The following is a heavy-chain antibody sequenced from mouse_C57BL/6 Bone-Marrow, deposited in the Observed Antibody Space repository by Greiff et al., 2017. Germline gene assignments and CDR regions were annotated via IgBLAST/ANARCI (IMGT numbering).Heavy chain of an antibody. CDR3: ARGIYYDYDGWFAY. CDR2: IHPNSGST. CDR1: GYTFTSYW. J-gene: IGHJ3*01. Sequence: QVQLQQPGAELVKPGASVKLSCKASGYTFTSYWMHWVKQRPGQGLEWIGMIHPNSGSTNYNEKFKSKATLTVDKSSSTAYMQLSSLTSEDYAVYYCARGIYYDYDGWFAYWGQGTLVTVSA. V-gene: IGHV1-64*01. D-gene: IGHD2-4*01.